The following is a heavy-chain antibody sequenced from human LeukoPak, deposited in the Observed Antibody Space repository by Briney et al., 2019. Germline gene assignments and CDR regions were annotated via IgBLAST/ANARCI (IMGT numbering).Heavy chain of an antibody. CDR2: ICSNDNNT. CDR1: GFTFSAYA. J-gene: IGHJ4*02. V-gene: IGHV3-23*01. Sequence: GGSLRLSCAASGFTFSAYAMAWVRRAPGRGLEWVSAICSNDNNTYYANSVKGRFTISRDNSKNTLYLQMNSLRAEDTAVYYCARGGWEGFHFDYWGQGTLVTVSS. CDR3: ARGGWEGFHFDY. D-gene: IGHD6-19*01.